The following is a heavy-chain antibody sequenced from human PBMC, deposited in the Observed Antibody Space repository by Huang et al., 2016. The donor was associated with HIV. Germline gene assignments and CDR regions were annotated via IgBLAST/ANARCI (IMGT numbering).Heavy chain of an antibody. CDR2: INYKGSP. J-gene: IGHJ6*03. CDR1: GGSIRSSDYH. Sequence: QLLLQESGPGLVKPSEALALTCAVSGGSIRSSDYHWGWIRQPPGKGLEWIGSINYKGSPDYSPSLKGRVTIALDTSKNLFFLNMTSMTAADTAVYYCARHREGPVAYYSGWGSHLNYMDVWGRGRTVVVSS. CDR3: ARHREGPVAYYSGWGSHLNYMDV. V-gene: IGHV4-39*01. D-gene: IGHD3-10*01.